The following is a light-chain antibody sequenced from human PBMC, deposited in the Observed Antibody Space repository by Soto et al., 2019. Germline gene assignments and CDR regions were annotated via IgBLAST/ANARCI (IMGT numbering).Light chain of an antibody. J-gene: IGLJ2*01. V-gene: IGLV1-40*01. CDR2: GNS. CDR1: SSNIGAGYN. CDR3: QSYDSSLSASV. Sequence: QSVLTQPPSVSGAPGQRVTVSCTGSSSNIGAGYNVHWYQQLPGTAPKLLIYGNSNRPSGVPDRFSASKSGTSASLAITGLQAEDEADYYCQSYDSSLSASVFGGGTQLTVL.